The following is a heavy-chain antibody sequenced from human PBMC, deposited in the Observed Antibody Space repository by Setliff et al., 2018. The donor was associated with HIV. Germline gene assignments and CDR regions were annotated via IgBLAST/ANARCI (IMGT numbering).Heavy chain of an antibody. CDR1: GGSISSSSYY. CDR3: ARGGYSSKWYSWFDP. CDR2: IYYSGST. Sequence: SETLSLTCTVSGGSISSSSYYWGWIRQPPGKGLEWIGSIYYSGSTYYNPSLKSRVTISEDTSKNQFSLKLSSVTAADTAVYYCARGGYSSKWYSWFDPWGQGTLVTVSS. D-gene: IGHD2-2*01. J-gene: IGHJ5*01. V-gene: IGHV4-39*07.